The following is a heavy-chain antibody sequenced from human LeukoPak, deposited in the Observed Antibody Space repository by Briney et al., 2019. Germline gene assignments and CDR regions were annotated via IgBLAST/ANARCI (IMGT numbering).Heavy chain of an antibody. CDR2: ISGSGGST. CDR1: GFTFSSYA. V-gene: IGHV3-23*01. CDR3: AKDQGLLWFGELLSLDY. J-gene: IGHJ4*02. D-gene: IGHD3-10*01. Sequence: GALRLCCAASGFTFSSYAMSWVRQAPGKGLEWVSAISGSGGSTYYADSVKGRFTISRDNSKNTLYLQMNSLRAEDTAVYYCAKDQGLLWFGELLSLDYWGQGTLVTVSS.